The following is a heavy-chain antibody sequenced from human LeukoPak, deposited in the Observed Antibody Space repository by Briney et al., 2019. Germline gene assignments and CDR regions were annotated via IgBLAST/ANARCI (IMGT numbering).Heavy chain of an antibody. CDR3: RGGHATEPPY. CDR2: IGGSDAAT. CDR1: GFTFSNYP. V-gene: IGHV3-23*01. J-gene: IGHJ4*02. Sequence: PGGSLRLSCAASGFTFSNYPMKWVRQAPGKGLEWVSTIGGSDAATHYADSVKGRFTISRDNSKNMVYLQMNSLRAEDTAVYYCRGGHATEPPYWGQGTLVTVSS. D-gene: IGHD1-14*01.